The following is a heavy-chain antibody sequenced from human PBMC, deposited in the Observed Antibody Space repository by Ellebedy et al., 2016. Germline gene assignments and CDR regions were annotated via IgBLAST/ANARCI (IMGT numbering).Heavy chain of an antibody. V-gene: IGHV3-23*01. CDR1: GFTFSSYA. CDR2: ISGSGGST. D-gene: IGHD3-16*01. J-gene: IGHJ6*02. CDR3: ARVPSPGDYYYYGMDV. Sequence: GGSLRLSXAASGFTFSSYAMSWVRQAPGKGLEWVSAISGSGGSTYYADSVKGRFTISRDNSKNTLYLQMNSLRAEDTAVYYCARVPSPGDYYYYGMDVWGQGTTVTVSS.